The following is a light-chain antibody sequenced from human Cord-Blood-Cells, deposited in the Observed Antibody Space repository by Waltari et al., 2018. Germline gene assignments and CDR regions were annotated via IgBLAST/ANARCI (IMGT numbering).Light chain of an antibody. CDR1: QSISSW. V-gene: IGKV1-5*01. CDR3: QQYNSYSFT. CDR2: DAS. Sequence: DIKMTQSPSTLSASVGVRVTITCRASQSISSWLAWYQQKPGKAPKLLIYDASSLESGVPARFSGSGSGTEFTLTISSLQPDDVATYYCQQYNSYSFTFGQGTKLEIK. J-gene: IGKJ2*01.